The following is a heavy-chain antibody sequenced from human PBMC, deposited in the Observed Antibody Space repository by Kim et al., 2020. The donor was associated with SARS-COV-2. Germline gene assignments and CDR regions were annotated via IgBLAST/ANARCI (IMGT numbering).Heavy chain of an antibody. J-gene: IGHJ6*02. D-gene: IGHD3-10*01. CDR3: ARGSVVRGVVGLISPYSYYVMDG. CDR1: GYTFTNYG. Sequence: ASVKVSCKASGYTFTNYGISWVRQAPGQGLEWMGWISGYNGYTNYAQELQGRVTMTTDTSTTTAYMELGRLKSDDTAVYYCARGSVVRGVVGLISPYSYYVMDGWGRGTTVTVSS. CDR2: ISGYNGYT. V-gene: IGHV1-18*01.